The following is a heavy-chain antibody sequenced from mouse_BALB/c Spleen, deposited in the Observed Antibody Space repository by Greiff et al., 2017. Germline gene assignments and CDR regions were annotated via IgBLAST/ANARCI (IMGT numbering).Heavy chain of an antibody. CDR1: GYAFSSSW. V-gene: IGHV1-82*01. CDR3: ARGELGLYAMDY. D-gene: IGHD4-1*01. J-gene: IGHJ4*01. CDR2: IYPGDGDT. Sequence: QVQLQQSGPELVKPGASVKISCKASGYAFSSSWMNWVKQRPGQGLEWIGRIYPGDGDTNYNGKFKGKATLTADKSSSTAYMQLSSLTSVDSAVYFCARGELGLYAMDYWGQGTSVTVSS.